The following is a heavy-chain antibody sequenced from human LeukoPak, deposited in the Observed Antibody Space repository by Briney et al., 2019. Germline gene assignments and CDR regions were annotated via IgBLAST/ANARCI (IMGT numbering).Heavy chain of an antibody. D-gene: IGHD3-10*01. CDR3: ARVGGVIIGSLFDY. Sequence: PGGSLRLSCAASGFTVSSDYMSWVRQAPGKGLEWVSVIYSGGSTYYADSVKGRFTISRDNSKNTLYLQMNSLSAEDTAVYYCARVGGVIIGSLFDYWGQGTLVTVSS. CDR1: GFTVSSDY. V-gene: IGHV3-53*01. J-gene: IGHJ4*02. CDR2: IYSGGST.